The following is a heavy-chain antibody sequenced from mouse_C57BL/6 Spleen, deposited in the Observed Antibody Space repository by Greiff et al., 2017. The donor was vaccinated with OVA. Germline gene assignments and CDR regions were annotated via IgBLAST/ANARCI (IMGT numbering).Heavy chain of an antibody. J-gene: IGHJ3*01. D-gene: IGHD2-3*01. V-gene: IGHV1-62-2*01. CDR2: FYPGSGSI. Sequence: VQGVESGAELVKPGASVKLSCKASGYTFTEYTIHWVKQRSGQGLEWIGWFYPGSGSIKYNEKFKDKATLTADKSSSTVYMELSRLTSEDSAVYFCARHESSMMVTPAWFAYWGQGTLVTVSA. CDR3: ARHESSMMVTPAWFAY. CDR1: GYTFTEYT.